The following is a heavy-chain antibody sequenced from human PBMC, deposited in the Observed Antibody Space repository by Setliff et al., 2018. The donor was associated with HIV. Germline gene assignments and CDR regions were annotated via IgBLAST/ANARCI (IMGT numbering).Heavy chain of an antibody. Sequence: GASVKVSCKASGGTFSSFAINWVRQAPGQGLEWVGGIIPVFGTTSYGHHFQGRVAITADASTGTAYLDLYSLRSEDTAVYYCARDHHSGSDWSRLGAFDIWGQGTVVTVS. CDR2: IIPVFGTT. V-gene: IGHV1-69*13. CDR3: ARDHHSGSDWSRLGAFDI. J-gene: IGHJ3*02. D-gene: IGHD1-26*01. CDR1: GGTFSSFA.